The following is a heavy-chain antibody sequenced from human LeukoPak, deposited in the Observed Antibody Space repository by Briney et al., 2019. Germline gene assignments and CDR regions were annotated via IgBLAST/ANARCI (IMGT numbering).Heavy chain of an antibody. Sequence: SETLSLTCAVYGGSFSGYYWSWIRQPPGKGLEWIGEINHSGSTNYNPSLKSRVTISVDTSKNQFSLKLSSVTAADTAVYYCVRYARREYQLLDYYYYYMDVWGKGTTVTVSS. CDR1: GGSFSGYY. J-gene: IGHJ6*03. CDR2: INHSGST. D-gene: IGHD2-2*01. V-gene: IGHV4-34*01. CDR3: VRYARREYQLLDYYYYYMDV.